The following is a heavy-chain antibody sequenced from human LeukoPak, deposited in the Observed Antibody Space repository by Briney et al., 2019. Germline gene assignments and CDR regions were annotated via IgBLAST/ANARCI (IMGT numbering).Heavy chain of an antibody. Sequence: GGSLRLSCAASGFTFSSYGMHWVRQAPGKGLGWVAFIRYDGSNKYYADSVKGRFTISRDNSKNRLYLQMNSLRAEDTAVYYCAKGRIVVVPAAIIAAYYYYMDVWGKGTTVTVSS. CDR1: GFTFSSYG. CDR3: AKGRIVVVPAAIIAAYYYYMDV. V-gene: IGHV3-30*02. J-gene: IGHJ6*03. D-gene: IGHD2-2*01. CDR2: IRYDGSNK.